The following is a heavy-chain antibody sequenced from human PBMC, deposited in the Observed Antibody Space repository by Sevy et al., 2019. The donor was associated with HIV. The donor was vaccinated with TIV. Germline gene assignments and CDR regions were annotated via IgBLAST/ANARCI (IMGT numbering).Heavy chain of an antibody. J-gene: IGHJ6*03. CDR1: GFSFDSYG. CDR3: AKGGGGHYDPDEIGYYFYYYNMDV. D-gene: IGHD3-22*01. V-gene: IGHV3-23*01. CDR2: ISGSGTRT. Sequence: GEALKISCAVSGFSFDSYGMTWVRQAPGKGLEWVSGISGSGTRTYYADSVKGRFIISRDNSKNTLYLQMNSLRSEDTGIDYWAKGGGGHYDPDEIGYYFYYYNMDVWGKGTTVTVSS.